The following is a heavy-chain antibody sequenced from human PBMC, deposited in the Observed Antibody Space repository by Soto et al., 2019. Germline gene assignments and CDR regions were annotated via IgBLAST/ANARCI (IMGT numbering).Heavy chain of an antibody. Sequence: GGSLRLSCAASGFTFSSYAMHWVRQAPGKGLEWVAVISYDGSNKYYADSVKGRFTISRDNSKNTLYLQMNSLRAEDTAVYYCASLRFLEWSPFYYYGMDVWGQGTTVTVSS. CDR3: ASLRFLEWSPFYYYGMDV. V-gene: IGHV3-30-3*01. D-gene: IGHD3-3*01. J-gene: IGHJ6*02. CDR2: ISYDGSNK. CDR1: GFTFSSYA.